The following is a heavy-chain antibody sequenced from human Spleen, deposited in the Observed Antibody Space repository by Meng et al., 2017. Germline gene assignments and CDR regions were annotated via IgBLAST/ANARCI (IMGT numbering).Heavy chain of an antibody. CDR1: GGSISSSSYY. CDR2: IYYSGST. D-gene: IGHD4-23*01. V-gene: IGHV4-39*07. CDR3: AREATVVTPANFDS. Sequence: SETLSLTCTVSGGSISSSSYYWGWIRQPPGKGLEWIGSIYYSGSTYYNPSLKSRVTISVDTSKNQFSLKLSSVTAADTAVYYCAREATVVTPANFDSWGQGTLVTFAS. J-gene: IGHJ4*02.